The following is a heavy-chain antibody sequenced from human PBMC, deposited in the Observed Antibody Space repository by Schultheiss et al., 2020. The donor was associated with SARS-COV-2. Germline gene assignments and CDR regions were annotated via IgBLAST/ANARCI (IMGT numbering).Heavy chain of an antibody. CDR1: GFTFSDYY. CDR3: ARDRLNYNFWSDYYGAYVDV. CDR2: ISSSSSYI. V-gene: IGHV3-11*06. Sequence: GGSLRLSCAASGFTFSDYYMSWIRQAPGKGLEWVSSISSSSSYIYYADSVKGRFTVSRDNAKNSLYLQMSSLRPEDTAVYYCARDRLNYNFWSDYYGAYVDVWGKGTTVTVSS. D-gene: IGHD3-3*01. J-gene: IGHJ6*03.